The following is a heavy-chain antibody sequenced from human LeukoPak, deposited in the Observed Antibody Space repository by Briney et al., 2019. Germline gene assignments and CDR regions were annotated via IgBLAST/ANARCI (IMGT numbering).Heavy chain of an antibody. CDR1: GGSISSGNGY. V-gene: IGHV4-31*03. Sequence: SETLSLSSTDSGGSISSGNGYCNWIRQHPGKGLEWIGNIHYTGSTYYNPPLKRRVTISVDTSQNQFSLKLSSVTAADTAVYYCATNFVTWGHGTMVTVSS. CDR2: IHYTGST. J-gene: IGHJ3*01. D-gene: IGHD3-9*01. CDR3: ATNFVT.